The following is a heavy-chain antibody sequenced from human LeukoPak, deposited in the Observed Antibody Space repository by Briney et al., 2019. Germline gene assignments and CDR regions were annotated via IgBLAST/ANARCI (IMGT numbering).Heavy chain of an antibody. CDR2: INSDGSST. J-gene: IGHJ4*02. Sequence: GGSLSLSCAASGFTFSSHWMHWVRQAPGKGLLWVSRINSDGSSTGYADSVKGRFTISRDNAKNTLYLQMNSLRAEDTAVYYCARSGGNYGDYALYWGQGALVTVSS. D-gene: IGHD4-17*01. CDR1: GFTFSSHW. CDR3: ARSGGNYGDYALY. V-gene: IGHV3-74*01.